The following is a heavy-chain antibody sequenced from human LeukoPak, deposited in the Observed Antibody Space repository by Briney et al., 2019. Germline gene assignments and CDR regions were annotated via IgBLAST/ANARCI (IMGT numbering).Heavy chain of an antibody. J-gene: IGHJ6*03. Sequence: PSGTLSLTCAVYGGSFSGYYWSWIRQPPGKGLEWIGEINHSGSTNYNPSLKSRVTISVDTSKNQFSLKLSSVTAADTAVYYCARGRTGYQLLPTKKDYSYYYMDVWDKGTTVTVSS. CDR2: INHSGST. CDR3: ARGRTGYQLLPTKKDYSYYYMDV. D-gene: IGHD2-2*01. CDR1: GGSFSGYY. V-gene: IGHV4-34*01.